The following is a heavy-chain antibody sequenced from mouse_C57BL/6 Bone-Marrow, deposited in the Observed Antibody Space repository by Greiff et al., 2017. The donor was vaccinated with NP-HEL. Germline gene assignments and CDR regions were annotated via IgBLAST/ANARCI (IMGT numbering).Heavy chain of an antibody. V-gene: IGHV5-17*01. CDR1: GFTFSDYG. J-gene: IGHJ3*01. CDR3: ARGWLLRG. CDR2: ISSGSSTI. Sequence: EVKLVESGGGLVKPGGSLKLSCAASGFTFSDYGMHWVRQAPEKGLEWVAYISSGSSTIYYADTVKGRFTISRDNAKNTLFLQMTSLRSEDTAMYYCARGWLLRGWGQGTLVTVSA. D-gene: IGHD2-3*01.